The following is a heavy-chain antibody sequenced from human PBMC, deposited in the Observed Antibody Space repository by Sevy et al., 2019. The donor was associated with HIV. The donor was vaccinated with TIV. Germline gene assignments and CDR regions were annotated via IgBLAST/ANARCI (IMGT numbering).Heavy chain of an antibody. Sequence: GGSLRLSCAASGFIFRTFWMTWVRQAPGKGLEWVALIWYDGTIKYYADSVKGRFTISRDNSKDTLFLQMNNLTPEDTAVYYCARGGGYCGGDCYSIDYWGQGALVTVSS. D-gene: IGHD2-21*02. CDR2: IWYDGTIK. J-gene: IGHJ4*02. CDR1: GFIFRTFW. V-gene: IGHV3-33*08. CDR3: ARGGGYCGGDCYSIDY.